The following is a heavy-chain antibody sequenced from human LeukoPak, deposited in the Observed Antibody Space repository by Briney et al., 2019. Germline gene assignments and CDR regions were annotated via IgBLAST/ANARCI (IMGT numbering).Heavy chain of an antibody. CDR1: GYTFTGYY. D-gene: IGHD5-18*01. CDR3: ARDTPMVPFDY. J-gene: IGHJ4*02. CDR2: ISAYNGHT. Sequence: ASVKVSCKASGYTFTGYYLHWVRQAPGQGLEWMGWISAYNGHTNYAQKLQGRVTMTTDTSTSTAYMELRSLRSDDTALYYCARDTPMVPFDYWGQGTLVTVSS. V-gene: IGHV1-18*04.